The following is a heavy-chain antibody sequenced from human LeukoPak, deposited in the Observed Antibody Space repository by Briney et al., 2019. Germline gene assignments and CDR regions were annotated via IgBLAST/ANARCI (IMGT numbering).Heavy chain of an antibody. Sequence: GESLKISCKGSGYSFTSYWIGWVRPMPGKGLGWMGIIYSGDSDTRYSPSFQGQVPISADKSISTAYLQWSSLEASDTAMYYCARWVYAATYGMDVWGQGTTVTVSS. CDR2: IYSGDSDT. D-gene: IGHD2-8*01. CDR3: ARWVYAATYGMDV. J-gene: IGHJ6*02. CDR1: GYSFTSYW. V-gene: IGHV5-51*01.